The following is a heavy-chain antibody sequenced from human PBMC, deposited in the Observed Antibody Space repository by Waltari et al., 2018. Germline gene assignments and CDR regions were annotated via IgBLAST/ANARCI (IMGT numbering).Heavy chain of an antibody. D-gene: IGHD2-15*01. Sequence: EVQLVESGGGLVQPGGSLRLSCAASGFTVSSNYMSWVRQAPGKGLEWVSFIYSGGSTYYADSVKGRFTISRDNSKNTLYLQMNSLRAEDTAVYYCATSSPYCSGGSCSPNFDYWGQGTLVTVSS. V-gene: IGHV3-66*02. CDR1: GFTVSSNY. J-gene: IGHJ4*02. CDR3: ATSSPYCSGGSCSPNFDY. CDR2: IYSGGST.